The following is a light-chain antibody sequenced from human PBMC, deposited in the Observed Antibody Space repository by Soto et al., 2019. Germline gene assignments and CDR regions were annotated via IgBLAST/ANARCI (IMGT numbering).Light chain of an antibody. CDR3: SSYAGSNNLV. J-gene: IGLJ2*01. V-gene: IGLV1-40*01. CDR1: SSNIGAGYD. Sequence: QLVLTQPPSVSGAPGQRVTISCTGSSSNIGAGYDVHWYQQLPGTAPKLLIYGNSNRPSGVPDRFSGSKSGTSASLAISELQAEDEADYYCSSYAGSNNLVFGGGTKLTVL. CDR2: GNS.